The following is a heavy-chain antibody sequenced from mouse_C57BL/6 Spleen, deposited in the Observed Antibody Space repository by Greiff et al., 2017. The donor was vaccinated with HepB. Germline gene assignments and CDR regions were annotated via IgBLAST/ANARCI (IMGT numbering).Heavy chain of an antibody. CDR1: GYTFTSYW. CDR3: ARSRPAQATGFAY. J-gene: IGHJ3*01. V-gene: IGHV1-64*01. CDR2: IHPNSGST. Sequence: QVQLKQPGAELVKPGASVKLSCKASGYTFTSYWMHWVKQRPGQGLEWIGMIHPNSGSTNYNEKFKSKATLTVDKSSSTAYMQLSSLTSEDSAVYYCARSRPAQATGFAYWGQGTLVTVSA. D-gene: IGHD3-2*02.